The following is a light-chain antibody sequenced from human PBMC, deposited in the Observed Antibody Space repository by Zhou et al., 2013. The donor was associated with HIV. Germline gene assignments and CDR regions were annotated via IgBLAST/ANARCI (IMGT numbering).Light chain of an antibody. V-gene: IGKV1-39*01. CDR2: AAS. CDR3: QQSHSIPLT. CDR1: QDINTY. J-gene: IGKJ4*01. Sequence: DIQMTQSPAFLSASVGDTVTFTCRSSQDINTYLAWLQQKPGKAPRLLIFAASTLHSGVPSRFSGSGSGTYFTLTIRSLQPEDLGTYYCQQSHSIPLTFGGGTKVEI.